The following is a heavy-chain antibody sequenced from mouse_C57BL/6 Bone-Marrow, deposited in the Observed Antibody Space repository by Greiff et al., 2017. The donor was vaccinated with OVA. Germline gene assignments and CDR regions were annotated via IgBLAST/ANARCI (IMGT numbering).Heavy chain of an antibody. CDR1: GFTFSDYY. Sequence: EVKLMESEGGLVQPGSSMKLSCTASGFTFSDYYMAWVRQVPEKGLEWVANINYDGSSTYYLDSLKSRFIISRDNAKNILYLQMSSLKSEDTATYDCARDGGLRRAMDYWGQGTSVTVSS. V-gene: IGHV5-16*01. D-gene: IGHD2-4*01. J-gene: IGHJ4*01. CDR2: INYDGSST. CDR3: ARDGGLRRAMDY.